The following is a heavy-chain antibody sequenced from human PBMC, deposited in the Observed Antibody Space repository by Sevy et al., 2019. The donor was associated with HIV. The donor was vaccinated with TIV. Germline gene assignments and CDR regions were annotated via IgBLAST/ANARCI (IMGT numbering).Heavy chain of an antibody. CDR1: GISISSHW. V-gene: IGHV3-7*01. Sequence: GGSLRLSCVGSGISISSHWMNWVRQSPGKGLEWVANINQAGSEIYYVDSVKGRFTISRVNAKNSGYLQMHSLRVEDSGVYYCARAMGLWGQGTTVTVSS. CDR3: ARAMGL. CDR2: INQAGSEI. J-gene: IGHJ6*01.